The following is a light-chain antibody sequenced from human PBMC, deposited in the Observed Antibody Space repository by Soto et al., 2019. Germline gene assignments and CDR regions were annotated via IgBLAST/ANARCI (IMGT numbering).Light chain of an antibody. J-gene: IGKJ2*01. CDR2: GAS. V-gene: IGKV3-20*01. CDR1: QSVSSSY. CDR3: QQYGSSPLYT. Sequence: EIVLTQSPGTLSLSPGERATLSCRASQSVSSSYLAWYQQKPGQAPRLLIYGASSRATGIPDRFSGSGSGTDFTLTLSRLEPVDFAVYYCQQYGSSPLYTFGQGTKLEIK.